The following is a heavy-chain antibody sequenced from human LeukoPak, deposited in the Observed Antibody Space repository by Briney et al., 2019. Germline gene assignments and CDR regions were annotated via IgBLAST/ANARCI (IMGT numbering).Heavy chain of an antibody. V-gene: IGHV1-2*02. D-gene: IGHD3-22*01. CDR3: ARDYYDSSGDDY. CDR2: INPNSGGT. J-gene: IGHJ4*02. CDR1: GYTFTGYY. Sequence: ASVKVSCKASGYTFTGYYMHWVRQAPGQGLEWMGWINPNSGGTNYAQKFQGRVTMTRDTSISTAYMELSRLRSDDTAVYYCARDYYDSSGDDYWGQGTLVTVPS.